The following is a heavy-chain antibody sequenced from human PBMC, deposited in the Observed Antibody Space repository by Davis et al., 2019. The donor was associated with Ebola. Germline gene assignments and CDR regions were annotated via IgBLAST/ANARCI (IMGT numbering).Heavy chain of an antibody. J-gene: IGHJ6*03. D-gene: IGHD3-3*01. CDR3: ATVSITRYSEWTNIYYYYYIDV. CDR1: GYTFTNYD. CDR2: MNPYSGNA. V-gene: IGHV1-8*01. Sequence: ASVKVSCKASGYTFTNYDINWVRQATGQGLEWMGWMNPYSGNASYAQKFQGRVSMTRTTSISTAYMELSSLSSEDTAVYYCATVSITRYSEWTNIYYYYYIDVWGKGTTVTVSS.